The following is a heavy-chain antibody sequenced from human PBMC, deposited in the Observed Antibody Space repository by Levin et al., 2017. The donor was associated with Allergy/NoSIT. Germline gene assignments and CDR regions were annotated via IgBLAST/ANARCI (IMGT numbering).Heavy chain of an antibody. J-gene: IGHJ4*02. CDR2: IEASGGT. Sequence: NSSETLSLTCTVSGGSISNYYWIWIRQPAGKGLEWIGRIEASGGTNYNQSLKSRVTMSVDTSKNQFSLKVTSVTAADTAVYYCARDLGYSYATGGCFDYWGQGTLVTVSS. CDR3: ARDLGYSYATGGCFDY. V-gene: IGHV4-4*07. CDR1: GGSISNYY. D-gene: IGHD5-18*01.